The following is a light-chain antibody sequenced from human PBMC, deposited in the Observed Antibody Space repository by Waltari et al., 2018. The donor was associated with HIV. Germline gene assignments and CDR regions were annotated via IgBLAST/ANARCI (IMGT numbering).Light chain of an antibody. Sequence: QSALTQPASVSGSPGQSLTISCHVDDYTYVSWYQHHPGKAPKVIIYDVTNRPSGLSYRFSGSKSGNTATLTISGLQPEDEADYFCASYITSATPVFGGGTKLTVL. CDR2: DVT. J-gene: IGLJ2*01. CDR3: ASYITSATPV. V-gene: IGLV2-14*01. CDR1: VDDYTY.